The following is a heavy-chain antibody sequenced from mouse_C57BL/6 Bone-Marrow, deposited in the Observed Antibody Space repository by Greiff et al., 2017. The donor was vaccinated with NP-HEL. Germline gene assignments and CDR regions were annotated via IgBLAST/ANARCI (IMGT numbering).Heavy chain of an antibody. J-gene: IGHJ4*01. CDR3: VRLRFLYSMDY. CDR2: IRLKSNNYAT. V-gene: IGHV10-1*01. D-gene: IGHD1-1*01. Sequence: EVKLEESGGGLVQPKGSLKLSCAASGFSFNTYAMNWVRQAPGKGLEWVARIRLKSNNYATYYADSVKDRFTISRDDSESMLYLQMNNLKTEDTAMYYCVRLRFLYSMDYWGQGTSVTVSS. CDR1: GFSFNTYA.